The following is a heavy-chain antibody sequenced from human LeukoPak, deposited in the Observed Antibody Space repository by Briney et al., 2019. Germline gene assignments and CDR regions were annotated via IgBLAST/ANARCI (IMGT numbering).Heavy chain of an antibody. CDR3: ASSLVHSSSYFFDS. V-gene: IGHV5-51*01. D-gene: IGHD6-6*01. CDR2: IYPGDSDT. Sequence: GESLKISCKGSGYSFTSYWIGWVRQMPGKGLEWMGIIYPGDSDTRYSPSFQGQVTISADKSISTAYMQWTSLKASDSAMYYCASSLVHSSSYFFDSWGQGTLVTVSS. CDR1: GYSFTSYW. J-gene: IGHJ4*02.